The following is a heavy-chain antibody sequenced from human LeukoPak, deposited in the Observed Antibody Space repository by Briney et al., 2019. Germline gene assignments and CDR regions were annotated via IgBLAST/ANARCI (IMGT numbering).Heavy chain of an antibody. CDR2: INHLGSQT. CDR3: VRARFTTFVYF. Sequence: GGFLRLSCAASGFTFKNFYRSWVRQAPGKGLEWVSYINHLGSQTDYADSVKGRFTISRDNAKNSLSLQMNNLSVDDTAVYYCVRARFTTFVYFWGQGTLVTVSS. CDR1: GFTFKNFY. D-gene: IGHD1-1*01. V-gene: IGHV3-11*05. J-gene: IGHJ4*02.